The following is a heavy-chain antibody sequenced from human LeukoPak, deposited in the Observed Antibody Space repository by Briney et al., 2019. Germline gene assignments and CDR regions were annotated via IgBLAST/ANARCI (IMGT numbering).Heavy chain of an antibody. D-gene: IGHD1-26*01. Sequence: GGSLRLSCAASDFNFNYVWMSWVRQAPGKGLEWVVRIKTKIDGETTDYAAPVKGRFTISRDDSKSPLYLQMNRLKTEDSAVYYCTTERNWELLRPYGMNIWGEGTPVTVSS. CDR1: DFNFNYVW. J-gene: IGHJ6*04. V-gene: IGHV3-15*01. CDR3: TTERNWELLRPYGMNI. CDR2: IKTKIDGETT.